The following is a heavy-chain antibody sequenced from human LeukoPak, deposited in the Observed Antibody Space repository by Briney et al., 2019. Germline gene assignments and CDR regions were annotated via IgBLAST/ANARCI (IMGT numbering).Heavy chain of an antibody. J-gene: IGHJ4*02. CDR1: GFTFSSYA. D-gene: IGHD5-24*01. CDR2: ISGSGGST. Sequence: GGSLRLSCAASGFTFSSYAMSWVRQAPGKGLSWVTGISGSGGSTYYADSVKGRFTISRDNSKNTLYLQMNSLRAEDTAVYYCAKYPLEMATITFWGQGTLVTVSS. V-gene: IGHV3-23*01. CDR3: AKYPLEMATITF.